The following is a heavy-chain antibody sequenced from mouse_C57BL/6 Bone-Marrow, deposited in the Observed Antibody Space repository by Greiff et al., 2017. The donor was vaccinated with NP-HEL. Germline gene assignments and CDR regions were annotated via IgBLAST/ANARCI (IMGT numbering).Heavy chain of an antibody. CDR1: GYAFRSSW. D-gene: IGHD1-1*02. J-gene: IGHJ2*01. V-gene: IGHV1-82*01. Sequence: QVQLQQSGPELVKPGASVKISCKASGYAFRSSWMNWVKQRPGKGLEWIGRIYPGDGDTNYNGKFKGKATLTADKASSTAYMQLSSLTSEDSAVYFCARGSYDYWGQGTTLTVSS. CDR3: ARGSYDY. CDR2: IYPGDGDT.